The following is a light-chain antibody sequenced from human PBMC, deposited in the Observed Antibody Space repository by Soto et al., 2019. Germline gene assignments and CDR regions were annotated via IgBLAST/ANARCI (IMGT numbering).Light chain of an antibody. CDR3: QQRSNWLIT. CDR1: QSISSNS. V-gene: IGKV3D-20*02. CDR2: GAS. Sequence: MVLTQSPGTLSLSPGERATLSCRASQSISSNSLAWYQQKPGQAPRLFIYGASSRATGIPDRFIGSGSGTHFTLTISRLEPEDFAVYYCQQRSNWLITSGQGTRLENK. J-gene: IGKJ5*01.